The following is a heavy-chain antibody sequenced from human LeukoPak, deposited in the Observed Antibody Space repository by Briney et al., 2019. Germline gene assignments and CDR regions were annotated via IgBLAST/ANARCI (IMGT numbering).Heavy chain of an antibody. V-gene: IGHV4-59*08. CDR3: ARGVSYYDSSGYYNEYFQH. CDR2: IYYSGST. J-gene: IGHJ1*01. CDR1: GGSISSYY. Sequence: SETLSLTCTVSGGSISSYYWSGIRQPPGKGLEWIGYIYYSGSTNYNPSLKSRVTISVDTSKNQFSLKLSSVTAADTAVYYCARGVSYYDSSGYYNEYFQHWGQGTLVTVSS. D-gene: IGHD3-22*01.